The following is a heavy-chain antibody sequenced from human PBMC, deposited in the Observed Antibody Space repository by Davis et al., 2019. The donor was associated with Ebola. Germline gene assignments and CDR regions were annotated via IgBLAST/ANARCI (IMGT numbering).Heavy chain of an antibody. V-gene: IGHV4-39*07. CDR1: GGSISSSSYY. Sequence: PSETLSLTCTVSGGSISSSSYYWGWIRQPPGKGLEWIGSIYYSGSTNYNPSLKSRVTISVDTSKNQFSLKLSSVTAADTAVYYCARLVRGVIIRYFDYWGQGTLVTVSS. CDR3: ARLVRGVIIRYFDY. CDR2: IYYSGST. J-gene: IGHJ4*02. D-gene: IGHD3-10*01.